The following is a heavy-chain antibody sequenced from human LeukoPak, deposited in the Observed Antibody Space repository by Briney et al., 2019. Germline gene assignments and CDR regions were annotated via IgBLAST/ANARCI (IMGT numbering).Heavy chain of an antibody. Sequence: SETLSLTCTVSGGSIRGFFWSWIRQPPGKGLEWIGYIFYSGGTYYNPSLMSRVTISVDMSTNQFSLKLTSVTAADTAVYYCARHDYGGNSAWFDPWGQGTLVTVSP. CDR2: IFYSGGT. CDR1: GGSIRGFF. D-gene: IGHD4-23*01. J-gene: IGHJ5*02. V-gene: IGHV4-59*01. CDR3: ARHDYGGNSAWFDP.